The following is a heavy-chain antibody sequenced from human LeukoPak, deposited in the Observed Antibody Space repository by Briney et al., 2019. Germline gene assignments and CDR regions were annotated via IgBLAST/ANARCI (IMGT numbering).Heavy chain of an antibody. CDR1: GGTFSSYT. J-gene: IGHJ4*02. CDR2: FIPILGIA. Sequence: VASVKVSCKASGGTFSSYTISWVRQAPGQGHEWMGRFIPILGIANYAQKFQGRVTITADKSTSTAYMVLSSLRSEDTAVYYCARAEAITIFLDLGHWGQGTLVTVSS. CDR3: ARAEAITIFLDLGH. D-gene: IGHD3-3*01. V-gene: IGHV1-69*02.